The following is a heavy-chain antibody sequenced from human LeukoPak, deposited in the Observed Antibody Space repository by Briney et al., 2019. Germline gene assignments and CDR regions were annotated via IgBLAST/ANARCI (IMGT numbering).Heavy chain of an antibody. V-gene: IGHV3-48*03. Sequence: GGSLRLSCAASGFTFSNYELNWVRQAPGKGLKWLSHISTSGTTKYYANSVKGRFTIFRDNAKNSVYLQMNSLTAEDTGLYYCARDATTQVGWVYMDVWGKGTTVTISS. J-gene: IGHJ6*03. CDR2: ISTSGTTK. D-gene: IGHD1-1*01. CDR1: GFTFSNYE. CDR3: ARDATTQVGWVYMDV.